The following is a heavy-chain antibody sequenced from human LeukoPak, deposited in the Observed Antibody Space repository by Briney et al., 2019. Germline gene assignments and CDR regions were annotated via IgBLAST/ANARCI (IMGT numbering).Heavy chain of an antibody. J-gene: IGHJ6*02. Sequence: LGASVKVSCKASGYTFTSYGISWVRQAPGQGLEWMGWISAYNGNTNYAQKLQGRVTMTTDTSTSTAYMELRSLRSDDTAVYYCARDWASHLYDFYGMDVWGQGTTVTVSS. CDR1: GYTFTSYG. CDR3: ARDWASHLYDFYGMDV. CDR2: ISAYNGNT. D-gene: IGHD5/OR15-5a*01. V-gene: IGHV1-18*01.